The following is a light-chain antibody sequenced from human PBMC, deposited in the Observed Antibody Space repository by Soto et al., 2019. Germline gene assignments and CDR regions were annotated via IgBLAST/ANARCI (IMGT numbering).Light chain of an antibody. V-gene: IGKV1-9*01. J-gene: IGKJ5*01. CDR1: HDISTF. Sequence: DRVTITCRASHDISTFLAWYQQKPGKAPKLLIYEASTLQSGVPSRFSGSGSGTEFTLTISGLLPEDFAAYHCQQLYTLPFTFGQGTRLEI. CDR2: EAS. CDR3: QQLYTLPFT.